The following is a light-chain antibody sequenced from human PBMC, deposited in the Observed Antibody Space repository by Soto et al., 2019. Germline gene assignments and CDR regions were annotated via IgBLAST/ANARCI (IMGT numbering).Light chain of an antibody. V-gene: IGKV3-11*01. CDR2: NAS. Sequence: EIVLTQSPATLSLSPGERATLSCRASQTVGNYLAWYQQKPGQVPRLLIYNASNRATGVPVRFSGSGSGTEFTLTIISLGPEDFAVYYCQQRGNWPLPWTFGQGAKVEI. CDR1: QTVGNY. J-gene: IGKJ1*01. CDR3: QQRGNWPLPWT.